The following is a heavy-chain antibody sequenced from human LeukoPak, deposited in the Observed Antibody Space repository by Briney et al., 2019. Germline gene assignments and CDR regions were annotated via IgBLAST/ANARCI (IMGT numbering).Heavy chain of an antibody. CDR1: GGTFSSYA. Sequence: EASVKVSCKASGGTFSSYAISWVRQAPGRGLEWMGGIIPIFGTANYAQKFQGRVTMTRDTSTSTVYMELSSLRSEDTAVYYCARGGVGIAALWFDPWGQGTLVTVSS. CDR2: IIPIFGTA. D-gene: IGHD6-13*01. J-gene: IGHJ5*02. V-gene: IGHV1-69*05. CDR3: ARGGVGIAALWFDP.